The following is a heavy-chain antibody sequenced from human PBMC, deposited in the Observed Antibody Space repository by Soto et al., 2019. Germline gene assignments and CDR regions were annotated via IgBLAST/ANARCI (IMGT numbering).Heavy chain of an antibody. Sequence: QVHLQQWGAGLMKPSETLSLTCAVYGGSFSGYYRSWIRQPPGKGLEWIGEINHSGSTNYNPSLKSRVTIAADKSKNQCSLKMSYVTAADTAVYYCASTNSIGAIFGVAPYYFNYWGQGTLVTVFS. D-gene: IGHD3-3*01. CDR2: INHSGST. J-gene: IGHJ4*02. CDR3: ASTNSIGAIFGVAPYYFNY. V-gene: IGHV4-34*01. CDR1: GGSFSGYY.